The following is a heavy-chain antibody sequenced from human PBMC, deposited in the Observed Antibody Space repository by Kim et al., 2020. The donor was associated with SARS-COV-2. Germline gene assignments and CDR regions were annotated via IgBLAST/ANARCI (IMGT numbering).Heavy chain of an antibody. V-gene: IGHV3-11*06. CDR2: ISSSSSYT. D-gene: IGHD2-21*02. J-gene: IGHJ4*02. Sequence: GGSLRLSCAASGFTFSDYYMSWIRQAPGKGLEWVSYISSSSSYTNYADSVKGRFTISRDNAKNSLYLQMNSLRAEDTAVYYCARGDHCGGDCYSGSLDYWGPGTPGTVSS. CDR1: GFTFSDYY. CDR3: ARGDHCGGDCYSGSLDY.